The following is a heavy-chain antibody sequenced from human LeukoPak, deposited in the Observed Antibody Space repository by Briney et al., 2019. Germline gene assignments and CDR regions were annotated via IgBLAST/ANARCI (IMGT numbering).Heavy chain of an antibody. D-gene: IGHD3-22*01. V-gene: IGHV4-39*01. Sequence: PSDTLSLTCTVSVGSMSSSSYYCGWIRQPPGEGVEWIGSFYYSGSTYYHPSLNSRLTISVDTSKNKFSLKLSSVTAADTAVYYCARHLLRYYDSSGRDAFDIWGQGTMVTVSS. CDR3: ARHLLRYYDSSGRDAFDI. CDR1: VGSMSSSSYY. CDR2: FYYSGST. J-gene: IGHJ3*02.